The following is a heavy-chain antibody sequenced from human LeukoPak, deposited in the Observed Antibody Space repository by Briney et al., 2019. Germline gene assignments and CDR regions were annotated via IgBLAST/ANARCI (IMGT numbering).Heavy chain of an antibody. CDR3: AKELCGGDCYSNY. V-gene: IGHV3-23*01. Sequence: GGSLRLSCAASGFTFSSYAMSCVRQAPGKGLEWVSAISGSGGSTYYEDSVKGRFTISRDNSNNTLYLQMNNLRAEDTAVYYGAKELCGGDCYSNYWGQGTLVTVSS. CDR2: ISGSGGST. J-gene: IGHJ4*02. CDR1: GFTFSSYA. D-gene: IGHD2-21*02.